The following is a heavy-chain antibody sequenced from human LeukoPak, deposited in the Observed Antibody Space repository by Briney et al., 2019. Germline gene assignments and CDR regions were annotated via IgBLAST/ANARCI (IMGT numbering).Heavy chain of an antibody. CDR2: TNPNTGGT. D-gene: IGHD3-22*01. Sequence: ASVKVSCKASGYTFTGYYMHWVRQAPGQGLQWIGWTNPNTGGTNFAEKFQGRLTMTRDTSITTAYMELTSLRSDDTGIYFCARFDSSGWTGRFEYWGQGTLVTVSS. V-gene: IGHV1-2*02. CDR3: ARFDSSGWTGRFEY. J-gene: IGHJ4*02. CDR1: GYTFTGYY.